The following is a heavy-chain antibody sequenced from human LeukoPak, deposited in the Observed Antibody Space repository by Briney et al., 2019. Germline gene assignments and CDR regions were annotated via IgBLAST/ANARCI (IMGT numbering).Heavy chain of an antibody. D-gene: IGHD2-2*03. V-gene: IGHV3-23*01. J-gene: IGHJ4*02. Sequence: GGSLRLSCAASGFTFISYAMNWVRQAPGKGLEWVSGIGGSGIRTYYADSVKGRFTISRDNSKNTLYLQMNNLRDEDTAVYFCAKDSHWILFDDWGQGTLVTVSS. CDR1: GFTFISYA. CDR3: AKDSHWILFDD. CDR2: IGGSGIRT.